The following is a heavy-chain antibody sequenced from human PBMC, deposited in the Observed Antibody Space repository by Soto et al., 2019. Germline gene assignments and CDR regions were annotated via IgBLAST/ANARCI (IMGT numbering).Heavy chain of an antibody. V-gene: IGHV1-18*01. J-gene: IGHJ4*02. D-gene: IGHD3-16*01. Sequence: QVQLVQSGAEVKKPGASVKVSCKASGYTFTNFGISWVRQAPGQGLEWMGWISAYNGNTNYAQKFQGRGTMTTDTPASTAYMEVRSLRFDGTAVYYGARGGTPIDYWGQGTLVTVSS. CDR3: ARGGTPIDY. CDR1: GYTFTNFG. CDR2: ISAYNGNT.